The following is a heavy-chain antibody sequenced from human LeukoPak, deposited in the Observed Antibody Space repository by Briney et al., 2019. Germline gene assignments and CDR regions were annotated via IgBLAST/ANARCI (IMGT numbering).Heavy chain of an antibody. CDR1: GFTFGDYG. J-gene: IGHJ4*02. V-gene: IGHV3-49*03. Sequence: SGGSLRLSCTAFGFTFGDYGLSWFRQAPGKGLEWIGFTRSKKVFGGAIEYAASVKGRFTFSRDDSKSIAYLQMNDLRTDDTAVYYCTRDWWRLGFDYWGQGTLVTVSS. D-gene: IGHD2-21*02. CDR2: TRSKKVFGGAI. CDR3: TRDWWRLGFDY.